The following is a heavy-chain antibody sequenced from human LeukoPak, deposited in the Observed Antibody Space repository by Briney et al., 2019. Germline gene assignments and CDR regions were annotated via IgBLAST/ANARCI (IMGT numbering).Heavy chain of an antibody. Sequence: SETLSLTCTVSGGSISSYYWSWIRQPPGKGLEWIGYIYYSGSTNYNPSLKSRVTISVDTSKNQFSLKLSSVTAADTAVYYCARAYSGSYYVAEYFQHWGQGTLVTVSS. J-gene: IGHJ1*01. D-gene: IGHD1-26*01. CDR3: ARAYSGSYYVAEYFQH. V-gene: IGHV4-59*01. CDR1: GGSISSYY. CDR2: IYYSGST.